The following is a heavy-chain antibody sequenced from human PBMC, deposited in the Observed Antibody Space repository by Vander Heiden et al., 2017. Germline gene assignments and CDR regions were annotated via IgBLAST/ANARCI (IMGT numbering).Heavy chain of an antibody. D-gene: IGHD3-22*01. J-gene: IGHJ3*01. Sequence: QLQLQESGPGLVKTSETLSLTCTVPGGSIRLSTYYWGWIRQPPGEGLEWIGSIYFNGNTYYNPSLKSRVTISVDTSKNQFSLKLSSVTAADTAVYYCARLFLIGPYYESSGYVSHWGQGTMVTVSS. CDR1: GGSIRLSTYY. V-gene: IGHV4-39*01. CDR3: ARLFLIGPYYESSGYVSH. CDR2: IYFNGNT.